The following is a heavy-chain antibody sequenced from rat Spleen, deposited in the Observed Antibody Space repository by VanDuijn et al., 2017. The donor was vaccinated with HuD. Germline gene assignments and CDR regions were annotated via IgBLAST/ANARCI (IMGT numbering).Heavy chain of an antibody. D-gene: IGHD5-1*01. J-gene: IGHJ3*01. CDR3: TGDADWEFAY. CDR2: ISSGGST. Sequence: QVQLKESGPGLVQPSQTLSLTCTVSGLSLTSNSVTWIRQPPGKGLEWIAAISSGGSTYYNSALKSRLSISRDTSKSQVFLKMNSLQTEDTAIYFCTGDADWEFAYWGQGTLVTVSS. V-gene: IGHV2-6*01. CDR1: GLSLTSNS.